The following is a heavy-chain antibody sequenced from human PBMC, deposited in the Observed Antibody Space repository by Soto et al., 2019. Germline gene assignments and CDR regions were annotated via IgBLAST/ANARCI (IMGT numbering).Heavy chain of an antibody. CDR1: GFTFSGYG. CDR2: TRHDGSNT. CDR3: ARDGVGATTYFGYFDY. V-gene: IGHV3-33*01. D-gene: IGHD1-26*01. Sequence: QVQLVESGGGVVQPGRSLRLSCAASGFTFSGYGMHWVRQAPGKGLEWVAVTRHDGSNTYYADSVRGRFTISRDNSKKTLYRQMNSLRAEDTAVYYGARDGVGATTYFGYFDYWGQGTLVTVSS. J-gene: IGHJ4*02.